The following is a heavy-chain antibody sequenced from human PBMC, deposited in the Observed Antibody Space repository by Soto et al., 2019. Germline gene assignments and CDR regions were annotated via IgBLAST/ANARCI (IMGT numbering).Heavy chain of an antibody. Sequence: QVQLVESGGGLVKPGGSLRLSCAASGFTCSDYYMSWIRQVPGKGLGWVSYISSSSTYINYADSVKGRFTISRDNAKNSLYLQMNRLRAEDTAVYYCAREGPGSSSWYVDSWGQGTLVTVSS. V-gene: IGHV3-11*05. J-gene: IGHJ4*02. D-gene: IGHD6-13*01. CDR2: ISSSSTYI. CDR3: AREGPGSSSWYVDS. CDR1: GFTCSDYY.